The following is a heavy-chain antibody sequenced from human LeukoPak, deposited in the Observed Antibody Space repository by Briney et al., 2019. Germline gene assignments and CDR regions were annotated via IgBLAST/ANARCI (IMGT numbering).Heavy chain of an antibody. J-gene: IGHJ4*02. Sequence: SQTLSLTCTVSGGSISSGDYYWSWIRQPPGRGLEWIGYIYYSGSSYYNPSLKSRVTISVDTSKNQFSLKLSSVTAADTAVYYCARDRPGGSSLDYWGQGTLVTVSS. D-gene: IGHD6-13*01. CDR2: IYYSGSS. V-gene: IGHV4-30-4*01. CDR1: GGSISSGDYY. CDR3: ARDRPGGSSLDY.